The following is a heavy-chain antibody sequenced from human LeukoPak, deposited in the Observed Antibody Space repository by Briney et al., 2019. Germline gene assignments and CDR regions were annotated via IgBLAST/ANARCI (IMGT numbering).Heavy chain of an antibody. CDR2: ISTYNGNT. J-gene: IGHJ4*02. Sequence: SVKVSCKASGYTFTSYGISWVRQAPGQGLEWMGWISTYNGNTKYAQKFQVRLTMTTDTSTTTAYMELRSLRSDDTAVYYCARLPSDDFWSGYYFKGHFDHWGQGTPVTVSS. D-gene: IGHD3-3*01. CDR1: GYTFTSYG. CDR3: ARLPSDDFWSGYYFKGHFDH. V-gene: IGHV1-18*01.